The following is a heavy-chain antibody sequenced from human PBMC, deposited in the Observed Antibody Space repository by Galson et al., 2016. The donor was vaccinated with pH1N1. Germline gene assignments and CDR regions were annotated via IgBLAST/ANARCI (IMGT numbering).Heavy chain of an antibody. D-gene: IGHD5-12*01. J-gene: IGHJ3*01. CDR3: AHREVTITNAFDV. CDR2: IDWDDDK. V-gene: IGHV2-70*11. CDR1: GFSLRTSGMC. Sequence: PALVKPTQTLTLTCTFSGFSLRTSGMCVSWIRQPPGKALEWLARIDWDDDKYYSPSLKNRLTITKDISKNQVVLTMTNMDPADTATYYCAHREVTITNAFDVWGQGTMVTVSS.